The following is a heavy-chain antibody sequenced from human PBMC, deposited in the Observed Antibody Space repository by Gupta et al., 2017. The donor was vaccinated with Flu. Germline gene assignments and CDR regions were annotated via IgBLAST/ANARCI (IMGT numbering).Heavy chain of an antibody. J-gene: IGHJ6*02. V-gene: IGHV1-18*01. CDR3: ARDRRYCSGGRCYGYYYYYGMDV. CDR2: ISAYNGNT. D-gene: IGHD2-15*01. Sequence: VKGSCQASGYNFTSYGISWVRQAPGQGLEWMGGISAYNGNTNYAQKPQGRVTMTTDTSTSTAYMELRSLRSDDTAVYYCARDRRYCSGGRCYGYYYYYGMDVWGQGTTVTVSS. CDR1: GYNFTSYG.